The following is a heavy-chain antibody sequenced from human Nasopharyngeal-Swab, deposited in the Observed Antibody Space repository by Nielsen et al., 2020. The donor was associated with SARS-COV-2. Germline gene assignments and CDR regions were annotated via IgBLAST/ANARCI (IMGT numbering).Heavy chain of an antibody. J-gene: IGHJ6*02. D-gene: IGHD6-13*01. CDR2: INAGNGNT. CDR1: GYTFTSYA. CDR3: ARSFYSSSWYSHPAYYYGMDV. V-gene: IGHV1-3*01. Sequence: ASVKVSCKASGYTFTSYAMHWVRQAPGQRLEWMGWINAGNGNTKYLQKFQGRVTITRDTSASTAYMELSSLRSEDTAVYYCARSFYSSSWYSHPAYYYGMDVWGQGTTVTVSS.